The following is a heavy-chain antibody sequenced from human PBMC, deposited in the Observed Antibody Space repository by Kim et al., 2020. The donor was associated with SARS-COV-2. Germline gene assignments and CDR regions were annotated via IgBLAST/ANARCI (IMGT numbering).Heavy chain of an antibody. CDR3: ARGRNSGSYYFDY. Sequence: TYYAESVKGRFTISRDNSKNTVYLQMNSLRAEDTAVYYCARGRNSGSYYFDYWGQGTLVTVSS. J-gene: IGHJ4*02. D-gene: IGHD1-26*01. CDR2: T. V-gene: IGHV3-23*01.